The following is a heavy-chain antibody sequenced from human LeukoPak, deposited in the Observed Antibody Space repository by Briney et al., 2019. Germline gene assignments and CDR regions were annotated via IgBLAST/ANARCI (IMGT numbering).Heavy chain of an antibody. CDR1: GYTFTNYY. CDR3: ARGKGIYTSFPDDDY. V-gene: IGHV1-46*01. Sequence: ALVKVSCKASGYTFTNYYIYWVRQAPGQGLEWMGIIKPSGGSTTYAQKFQGRVTLTRDTSTSTIYMELSSLRSDDTAVYYCARGKGIYTSFPDDDYWGLGTLVTVSS. D-gene: IGHD3-10*01. J-gene: IGHJ4*02. CDR2: IKPSGGST.